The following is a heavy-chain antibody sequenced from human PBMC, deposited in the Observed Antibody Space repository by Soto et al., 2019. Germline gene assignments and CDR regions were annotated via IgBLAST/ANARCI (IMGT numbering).Heavy chain of an antibody. CDR1: GGSFSGYY. J-gene: IGHJ5*02. Sequence: PWETLSLICAVYGGSFSGYYWSLIRQPPGKGLEWIGEINHSGSTNYNPSLKSRVTISVDTSKNQFSLKLSSVTAADTAVYYCARGSQSEYSSSNWFDPWGHGTLVTVSS. CDR3: ARGSQSEYSSSNWFDP. V-gene: IGHV4-34*01. CDR2: INHSGST. D-gene: IGHD6-6*01.